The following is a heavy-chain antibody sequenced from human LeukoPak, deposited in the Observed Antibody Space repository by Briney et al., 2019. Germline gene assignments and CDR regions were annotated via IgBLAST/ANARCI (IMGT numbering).Heavy chain of an antibody. J-gene: IGHJ3*02. CDR3: SRYRGDSDAFDM. V-gene: IGHV3-53*01. CDR2: IYSGGST. CDR1: GFTVSSNY. D-gene: IGHD3-16*01. Sequence: GGSLRLSCAASGFTVSSNYMSWVRQAPGKGLEWVSVIYSGGSTYYADSVKGRFTISRDNSKNTLYLQMNSLRAEDTAVYYCSRYRGDSDAFDMWGQGTMVTVSS.